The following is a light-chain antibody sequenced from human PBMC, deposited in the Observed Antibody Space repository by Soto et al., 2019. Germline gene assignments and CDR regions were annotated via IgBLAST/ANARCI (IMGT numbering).Light chain of an antibody. J-gene: IGKJ2*01. CDR2: GAS. V-gene: IGKV1-39*01. Sequence: IQMTQSPSSLSASVGDSVTVTCRASQSINIYLNWYQQKPGKAPTLLIYGASSLQSGVPSRFTGGRSRTDFTLTISSLQPEDFATYYCQQSYRSPYTFGQGTKREIK. CDR1: QSINIY. CDR3: QQSYRSPYT.